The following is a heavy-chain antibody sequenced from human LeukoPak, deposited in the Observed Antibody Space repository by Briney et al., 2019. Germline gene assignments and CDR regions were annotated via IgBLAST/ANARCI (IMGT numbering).Heavy chain of an antibody. CDR1: GFTFSSYG. J-gene: IGHJ4*02. CDR2: ITSNGGST. CDR3: ARDRSGWYGGPSKY. D-gene: IGHD6-19*01. V-gene: IGHV3-23*01. Sequence: GGSLRLSCAASGFTFSSYGMFWVRQAPGKGLEWVSTITSNGGSTYYADSVKGRFTISRDNSKNTLYLQMNSLRAEDTAVYYCARDRSGWYGGPSKYWGQGTLVTVSS.